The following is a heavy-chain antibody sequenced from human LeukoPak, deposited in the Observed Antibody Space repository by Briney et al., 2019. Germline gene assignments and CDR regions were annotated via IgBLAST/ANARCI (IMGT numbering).Heavy chain of an antibody. CDR1: GCSISTYY. CDR2: IYPSGNT. Sequence: SETLSLTCTVSGCSISTYYWSWLRQPTGKGLEWIGRIYPSGNTNYNPSLRSRVTMSIDTSKNRFSLKLGSVTAADTAVYYCARTPVPNYGSMDVWGQGTTVTVSS. D-gene: IGHD3-16*01. V-gene: IGHV4-4*07. CDR3: ARTPVPNYGSMDV. J-gene: IGHJ6*02.